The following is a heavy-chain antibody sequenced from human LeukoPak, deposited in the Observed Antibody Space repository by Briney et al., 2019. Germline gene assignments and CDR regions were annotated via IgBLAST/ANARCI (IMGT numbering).Heavy chain of an antibody. Sequence: PAGSLRLSCAASGFTFRSFAMSWVRQTPGKGLEWVAHISESSGNIYYADSVKGRFTISRDNSKNTLYLQMNSLRAEDTAVYYCARDYELKYGSGTYDAFDIWGQGTMVTVSS. J-gene: IGHJ3*02. D-gene: IGHD3-10*01. V-gene: IGHV3-23*01. CDR3: ARDYELKYGSGTYDAFDI. CDR2: ISESSGNI. CDR1: GFTFRSFA.